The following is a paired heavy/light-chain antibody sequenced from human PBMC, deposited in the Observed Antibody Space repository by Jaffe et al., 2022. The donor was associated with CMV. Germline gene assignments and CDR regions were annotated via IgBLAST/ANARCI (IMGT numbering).Heavy chain of an antibody. V-gene: IGHV3-74*01. CDR1: GFTFESFW. D-gene: IGHD3-16*01. CDR2: INYDGSVT. CDR3: ARDGGLLGPVPPDY. J-gene: IGHJ4*02. Sequence: EVQLVESGGGLVQPGGSLRLSCVVSGFTFESFWMHWVRRIPGKGLVWVSRINYDGSVTNYADSVKGRFTVSRDNAKNTLYLQMSSLRPEDTAVYYCARDGGLLGPVPPDYWGQGTLVTVPS.
Light chain of an antibody. Sequence: QSVLTQPPSASGTLGQRVTISCSGSSSNIGNNPVNWYRHLPGTAPKLLIFYNNRRPSGVPDRFSGSKTGTSAFLAISGLQSDDESHYYCASWDDSPSVYWAFGGGTELTVL. V-gene: IGLV1-44*01. CDR2: YNN. J-gene: IGLJ3*02. CDR3: ASWDDSPSVYWA. CDR1: SSNIGNNP.